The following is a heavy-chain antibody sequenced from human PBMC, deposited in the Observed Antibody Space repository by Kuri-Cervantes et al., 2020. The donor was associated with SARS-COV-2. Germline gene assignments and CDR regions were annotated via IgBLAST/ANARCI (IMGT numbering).Heavy chain of an antibody. Sequence: SVKVSCKASGGTFSSYAISWVRQAPGQGLEWMGGIIPMFGTGNNAQKFQGRVKITADESTSTAYMELSSLRSEDTAVYYCARGPHTALDYYYYYMDVWGKGTTVTVSS. D-gene: IGHD5-18*01. CDR2: IIPMFGTG. J-gene: IGHJ6*03. CDR1: GGTFSSYA. CDR3: ARGPHTALDYYYYYMDV. V-gene: IGHV1-69*13.